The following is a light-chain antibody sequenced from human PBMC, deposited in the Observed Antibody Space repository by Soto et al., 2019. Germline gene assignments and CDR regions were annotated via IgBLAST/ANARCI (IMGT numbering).Light chain of an antibody. CDR2: GAS. CDR3: RQYNNWPRT. Sequence: EIVMTQSPATLSVSPGERATLSCRASQSVSSDLAWYHQKPGQAPRLLIYGASTRATGIPARFSGSGSGTEFTHTINSLQSEDFAVYYCRQYNNWPRTFGQGTKVDIK. V-gene: IGKV3-15*01. CDR1: QSVSSD. J-gene: IGKJ1*01.